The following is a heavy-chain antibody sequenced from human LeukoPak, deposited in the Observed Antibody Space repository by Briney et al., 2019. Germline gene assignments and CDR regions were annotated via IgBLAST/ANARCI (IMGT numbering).Heavy chain of an antibody. Sequence: ASVKVSCKASGYTFTSYDINWARQATGQGLEWMGWMNPNSGNTGYAQKFQGRVTMTRDTSISTAYMELSSLRSEDTAVYYCARTSGYSYGPRFDYWGQGTLVTVSS. V-gene: IGHV1-8*01. CDR2: MNPNSGNT. D-gene: IGHD5-18*01. J-gene: IGHJ4*02. CDR3: ARTSGYSYGPRFDY. CDR1: GYTFTSYD.